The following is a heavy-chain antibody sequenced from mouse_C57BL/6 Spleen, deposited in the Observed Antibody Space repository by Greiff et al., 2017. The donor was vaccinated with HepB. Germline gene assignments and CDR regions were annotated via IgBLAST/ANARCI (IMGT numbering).Heavy chain of an antibody. Sequence: VQLVESGPGLVAPSQSLSITCTVSGFSLTSYGVHWVRQPPGKGLEWLVVIWSDGSTTYNSAHKSRLSISKDNYNSQVFLKMNSLQTDDTAMYYCARYYGSPHWYFDVWGTGTTVTVSS. CDR1: GFSLTSYG. J-gene: IGHJ1*03. CDR2: IWSDGST. D-gene: IGHD1-1*01. V-gene: IGHV2-6*03. CDR3: ARYYGSPHWYFDV.